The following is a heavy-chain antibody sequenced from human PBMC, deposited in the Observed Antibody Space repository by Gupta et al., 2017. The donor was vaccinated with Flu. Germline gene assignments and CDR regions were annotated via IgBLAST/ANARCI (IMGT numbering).Heavy chain of an antibody. D-gene: IGHD3-22*01. CDR1: GFTFSSYS. Sequence: EVQLVESGGGLVKPGGSLRLSCAALGFTFSSYSMNWVRQAPGKGLEWVSSISSSSSYIYYADSVKGRFTISRDNAKNSLYLQMNSLRAEDTAVYYCASDSSGYYPGYAFDYWGQGTLVTVSS. J-gene: IGHJ4*02. CDR3: ASDSSGYYPGYAFDY. CDR2: ISSSSSYI. V-gene: IGHV3-21*01.